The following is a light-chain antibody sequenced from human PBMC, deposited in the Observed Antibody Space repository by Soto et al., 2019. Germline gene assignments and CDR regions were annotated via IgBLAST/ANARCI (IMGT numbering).Light chain of an antibody. CDR3: QQRSNWPLIT. Sequence: EIVLTQSPGTLSLSPGEGATLSCRAIQSVSNRYLAWYQQKPGQAPRLLIYDASNRATGIPARFSGSGSGTDFTLTISSLEPEDFAVYYCQQRSNWPLITFGQGTRLEIK. CDR1: QSVSNRY. V-gene: IGKV3-11*01. CDR2: DAS. J-gene: IGKJ5*01.